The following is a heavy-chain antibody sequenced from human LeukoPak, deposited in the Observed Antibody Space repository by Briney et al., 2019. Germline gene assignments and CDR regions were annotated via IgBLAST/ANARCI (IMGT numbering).Heavy chain of an antibody. V-gene: IGHV3-74*03. Sequence: GGSLRLSCAASGFSFSNYWMHWVRQAPGKGLVWVARISSDGNNTTYADSVKGRFTISRDNAKNTLYLQMNSLRAEDSAIYYCARCSTSFCFYGMDVRGQGTAVIVSS. D-gene: IGHD6-13*01. CDR1: GFSFSNYW. CDR2: ISSDGNNT. J-gene: IGHJ6*02. CDR3: ARCSTSFCFYGMDV.